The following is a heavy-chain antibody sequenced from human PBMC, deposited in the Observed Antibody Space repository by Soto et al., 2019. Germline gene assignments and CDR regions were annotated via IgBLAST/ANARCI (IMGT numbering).Heavy chain of an antibody. CDR3: ATAGPRGVVITGAFDI. CDR2: FDPEDGET. Sequence: EASVKVSCKVSGYTLTELSMHWVRQAPGKGLEWMGGFDPEDGETIYAQKFQGRVTMTEDTSTDTAYMELSSLRSEDTAVYYCATAGPRGVVITGAFDIWGQGTMVTVSS. D-gene: IGHD3-22*01. J-gene: IGHJ3*02. CDR1: GYTLTELS. V-gene: IGHV1-24*01.